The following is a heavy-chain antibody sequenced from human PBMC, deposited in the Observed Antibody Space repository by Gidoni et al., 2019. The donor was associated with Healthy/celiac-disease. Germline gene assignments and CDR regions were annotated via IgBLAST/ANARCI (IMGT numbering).Heavy chain of an antibody. V-gene: IGHV3-30*19. CDR2: ISYDGNNK. J-gene: IGHJ3*02. CDR3: ARDMGSGSFYRTGTDAFDI. Sequence: QVQLVASGGGVVQPGRSLRLSCAASGLTFSSYGIHWVRQAPGKGLEWVAVISYDGNNKYYADSVKGRFTISRDNSKNTLYLQMNSLRPEDTAVYYCARDMGSGSFYRTGTDAFDIWGQGTMVTVSS. D-gene: IGHD3-10*01. CDR1: GLTFSSYG.